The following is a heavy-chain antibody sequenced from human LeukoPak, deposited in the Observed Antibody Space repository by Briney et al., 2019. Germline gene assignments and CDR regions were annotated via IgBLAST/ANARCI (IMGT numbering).Heavy chain of an antibody. CDR1: GGSISSSNW. D-gene: IGHD2/OR15-2a*01. V-gene: IGHV4-4*02. CDR2: IFHTGTT. CDR3: ARLTPTTLSLYYYMDV. Sequence: SETLSLTCAVSGGSISSSNWWSWVRQPPGKGLEWIGRIFHTGTTDYKTSLKGRVTISVDKSKNQFSLKLTSVTAADTAVYYCARLTPTTLSLYYYMDVWGKGTTVTVSS. J-gene: IGHJ6*03.